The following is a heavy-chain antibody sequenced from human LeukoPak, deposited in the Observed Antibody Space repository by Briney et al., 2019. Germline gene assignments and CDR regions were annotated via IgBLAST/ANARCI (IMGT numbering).Heavy chain of an antibody. D-gene: IGHD2-21*02. V-gene: IGHV1-18*01. J-gene: IGHJ4*02. CDR2: ISAYNGNT. Sequence: ASVKVSCKASGYTFTSYGISWVRQAPGQGLEWMGWISAYNGNTNYAQKLQGRVTVTTDTSTSTAYMELRSLRSDDTAVYYCARDSGLAYCGGDCYSPMNYWGQGTLVTVSS. CDR3: ARDSGLAYCGGDCYSPMNY. CDR1: GYTFTSYG.